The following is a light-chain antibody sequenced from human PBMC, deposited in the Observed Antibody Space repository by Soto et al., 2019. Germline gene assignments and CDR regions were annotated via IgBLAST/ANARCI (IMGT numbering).Light chain of an antibody. CDR1: QSVSSK. CDR3: QQYNNWPRT. CDR2: GAS. V-gene: IGKV3-15*01. Sequence: EIVMTQPPATLSVSPGERATLSCRASQSVSSKLGWYQQKPGQAPRLLIYGASIRATGIPARFSGSGSGTEFTLTISSLQSEDFAVYYCQQYNNWPRTFGPGTKVDIK. J-gene: IGKJ3*01.